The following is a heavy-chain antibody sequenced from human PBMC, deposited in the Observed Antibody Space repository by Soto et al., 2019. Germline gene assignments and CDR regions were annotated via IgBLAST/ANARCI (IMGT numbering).Heavy chain of an antibody. J-gene: IGHJ4*02. CDR3: AKGNCSSTSCRAAPGGY. Sequence: LRLSCAASGFTFSSYAMSWVRQAPGKGLEWVSAISGSGGSTYYADSVKGRFTISRDNSKNTLYLQMNSLRAEDTAVYYCAKGNCSSTSCRAAPGGYWGQGTLVTV. CDR2: ISGSGGST. CDR1: GFTFSSYA. D-gene: IGHD2-2*01. V-gene: IGHV3-23*01.